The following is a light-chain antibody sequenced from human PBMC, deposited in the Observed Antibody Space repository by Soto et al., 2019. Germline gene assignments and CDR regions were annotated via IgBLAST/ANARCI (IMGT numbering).Light chain of an antibody. J-gene: IGLJ3*02. V-gene: IGLV4-69*01. Sequence: QLVLTQSPSASASLGASVKLTCTLSSGYSTYGIAWHQQQPEKGPRFLMKLNSDGSHNKGDGIPDRFSGSSSGAERYLTISSRQLEDEADYYCQTWGTGIWVFGGGTKLTVL. CDR2: LNSDGSH. CDR1: SGYSTYG. CDR3: QTWGTGIWV.